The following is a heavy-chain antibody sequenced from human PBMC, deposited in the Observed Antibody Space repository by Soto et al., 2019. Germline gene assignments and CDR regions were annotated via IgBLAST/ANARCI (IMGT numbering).Heavy chain of an antibody. Sequence: SETLSLTCTVSGGSINTGDYYWTWIRQPRGKGLERIGYIYYSGTTYYNPSLKSRVSLSLDTSKNHFSLRLTSVTAADTAVYYCARGVDFEGFSPYGMDVWGQGTTVT. V-gene: IGHV4-30-4*01. CDR2: IYYSGTT. CDR3: ARGVDFEGFSPYGMDV. CDR1: GGSINTGDYY. D-gene: IGHD3-3*01. J-gene: IGHJ6*02.